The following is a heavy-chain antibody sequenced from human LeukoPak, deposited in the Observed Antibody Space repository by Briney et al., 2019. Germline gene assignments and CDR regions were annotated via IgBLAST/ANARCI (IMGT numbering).Heavy chain of an antibody. CDR3: ARRCRVGTARKDDAFDI. D-gene: IGHD1-26*01. CDR2: INPNSGGT. V-gene: IGHV1-2*02. Sequence: ASVKVSCKASGYTFTGYYMHWVRQAPGQGLEWMGWINPNSGGTNYAQKFQGRVTMTRDTSISTAYMELRSLRSDDSAVYYCARRCRVGTARKDDAFDIWGQGTTVTVSS. J-gene: IGHJ3*02. CDR1: GYTFTGYY.